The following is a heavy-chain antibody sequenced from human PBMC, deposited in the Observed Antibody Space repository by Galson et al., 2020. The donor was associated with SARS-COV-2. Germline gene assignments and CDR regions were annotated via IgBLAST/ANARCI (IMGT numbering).Heavy chain of an antibody. CDR2: IDTSTGNP. CDR3: ARSTYTLPLDY. CDR1: GYRFTTYA. Sequence: ASVKVSCKVSGYRFTTYAINWVRRAPGQGLEWMGWIDTSTGNPTYARGFTGRFVFSLDTSVSTAYVQISGLKADDTALYYCARSTYTLPLDYWGQGTLVSVSS. V-gene: IGHV7-4-1*02. J-gene: IGHJ4*02.